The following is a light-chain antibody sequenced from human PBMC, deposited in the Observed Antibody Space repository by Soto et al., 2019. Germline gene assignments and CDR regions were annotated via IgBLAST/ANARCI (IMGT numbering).Light chain of an antibody. J-gene: IGKJ2*01. V-gene: IGKV3-20*01. CDR2: GAS. CDR3: QQYGSSPDT. CDR1: QSVSSSY. Sequence: EIVLTQSPGTLSLSPGERATLSCRASQSVSSSYLAWYQQKPGQAPRLLIYGASSRATAIPDRFSGTGSGTDFTLTISRLEPEDFAVYYCQQYGSSPDTFGQGTKLETK.